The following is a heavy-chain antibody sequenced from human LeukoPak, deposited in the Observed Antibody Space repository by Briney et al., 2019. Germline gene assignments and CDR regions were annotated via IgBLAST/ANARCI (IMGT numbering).Heavy chain of an antibody. CDR1: GGYISSYY. CDR2: IYYSGSS. D-gene: IGHD5-12*01. V-gene: IGHV4-59*01. CDR3: ARSCRILDIVATIRARLGGNGFDI. J-gene: IGHJ3*02. Sequence: SETLSLTCTVSGGYISSYYWSWLRQPPGKGLEWIGYIYYSGSSNYNPSLKSRVTISVDTSKNQISLKLSSVTAADTAVYYCARSCRILDIVATIRARLGGNGFDIWGQGTMVTVSS.